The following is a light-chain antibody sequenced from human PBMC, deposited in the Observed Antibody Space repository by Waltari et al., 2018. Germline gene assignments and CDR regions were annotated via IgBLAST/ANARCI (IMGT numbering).Light chain of an antibody. J-gene: IGKJ3*01. Sequence: DIHLTQSPSTPSASGGARVTIACRAGQSISVDFTWYQQKHGEAPKLLIHGATTLENGVPTRFSGSGSGTDFTLTISTLQPEDFATYYCLQTYSTLMFSFGPGTKVDL. V-gene: IGKV1-39*01. CDR2: GAT. CDR1: QSISVD. CDR3: LQTYSTLMFS.